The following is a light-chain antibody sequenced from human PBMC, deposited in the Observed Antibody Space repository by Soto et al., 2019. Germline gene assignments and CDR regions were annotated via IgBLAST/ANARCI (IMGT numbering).Light chain of an antibody. Sequence: QSALTQPASVSGSPGQSITIACTGTSSDVGGYNYVSWYQQHPGKAPKLMIYEVSNRPSGVSNRFSGSKSGNTASLTISGLQAEDGADYYCSSYTSSSTVVFCGGTKLTVL. V-gene: IGLV2-14*01. CDR2: EVS. CDR3: SSYTSSSTVV. CDR1: SSDVGGYNY. J-gene: IGLJ2*01.